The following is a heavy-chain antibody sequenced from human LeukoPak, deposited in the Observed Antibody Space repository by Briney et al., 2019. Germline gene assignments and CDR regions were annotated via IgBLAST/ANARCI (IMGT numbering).Heavy chain of an antibody. J-gene: IGHJ3*02. CDR2: LHTSGGN. V-gene: IGHV4-4*07. D-gene: IGHD2-15*01. Sequence: SETLSLTCTVSADSISNFWWNWTRLPAGKGLEWIGRLHTSGGNNYNPSLRSRVTMSLDTSKNQFSLQLTSVTAADTAVYYCARFPSFYDLSGAANAFDIWGQGTMVIVSS. CDR1: ADSISNFW. CDR3: ARFPSFYDLSGAANAFDI.